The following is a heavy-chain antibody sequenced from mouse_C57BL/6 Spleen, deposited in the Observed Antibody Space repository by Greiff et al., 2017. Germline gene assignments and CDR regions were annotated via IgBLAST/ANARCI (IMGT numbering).Heavy chain of an antibody. Sequence: EVHLVESGGGLVKPGGSLKLSCAASGFTFSDYGMHWVRQAPEKGLEWVAYISSGSSTIYYADTVKGRFTISRDNAKNTLFLQMTSLRSEDTAMYYCARQGYDGTFAYWGQGTLVTVSA. J-gene: IGHJ3*01. V-gene: IGHV5-17*01. CDR2: ISSGSSTI. D-gene: IGHD2-2*01. CDR3: ARQGYDGTFAY. CDR1: GFTFSDYG.